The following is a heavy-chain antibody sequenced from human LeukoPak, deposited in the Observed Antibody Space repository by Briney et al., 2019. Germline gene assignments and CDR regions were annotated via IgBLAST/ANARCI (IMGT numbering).Heavy chain of an antibody. J-gene: IGHJ6*02. Sequence: GGSLRLSCAASGFTFSSYWMSWVRQAPGKGLEWVANIKQDGSEKYYVDSVKGRFTISRDNARNSLYPQMNSLRAEDTAVYYCAIPPLSGTGSSRPLAEMDVWGQGTTVTVSS. D-gene: IGHD3-10*01. CDR3: AIPPLSGTGSSRPLAEMDV. V-gene: IGHV3-7*01. CDR2: IKQDGSEK. CDR1: GFTFSSYW.